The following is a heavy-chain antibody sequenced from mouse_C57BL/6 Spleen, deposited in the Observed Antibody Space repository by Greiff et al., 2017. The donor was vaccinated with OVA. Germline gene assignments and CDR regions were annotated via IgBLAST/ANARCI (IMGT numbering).Heavy chain of an antibody. Sequence: VQRVESGAELVRPGASVTLSCKASGYTFTDYEMHWVKQTPVHGLEWIGAIDPETGGTAYNQKFKGKAILTADKSSSTAYMELRSLTSEDSAVYYCTRENWSSFAYWGQGTLVTVSA. V-gene: IGHV1-15*01. D-gene: IGHD4-1*01. CDR3: TRENWSSFAY. J-gene: IGHJ3*01. CDR2: IDPETGGT. CDR1: GYTFTDYE.